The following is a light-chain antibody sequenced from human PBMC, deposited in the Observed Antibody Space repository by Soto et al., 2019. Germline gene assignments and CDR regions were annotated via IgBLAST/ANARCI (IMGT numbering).Light chain of an antibody. CDR1: QRVSSTH. V-gene: IGKV3-20*01. Sequence: ENVLTQSPGTLSLSPGERATLSCRASQRVSSTHLAWYQQKPGQAPRLLIYGTSVRATGIPDRFRGSGSVTDFTLTIGRLEPEDFAVYYCQQYGGSPLFTFGPGTKVEI. CDR3: QQYGGSPLFT. J-gene: IGKJ3*01. CDR2: GTS.